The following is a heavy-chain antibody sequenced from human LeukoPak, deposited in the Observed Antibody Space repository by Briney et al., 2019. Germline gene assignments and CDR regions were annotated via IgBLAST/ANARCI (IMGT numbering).Heavy chain of an antibody. D-gene: IGHD3-22*01. J-gene: IGHJ4*02. CDR1: GFTFSSYS. CDR3: ARDVAGGYYYDSSGFDY. Sequence: GGSLRLSCAASGFTFSSYSMNWVRQAPGKGLEWVSYISSSSSTIYYADSGKGRFTISRDDAKNSLYLQMNSLRAEDTAVYYCARDVAGGYYYDSSGFDYWGQGTLVTVSS. V-gene: IGHV3-48*01. CDR2: ISSSSSTI.